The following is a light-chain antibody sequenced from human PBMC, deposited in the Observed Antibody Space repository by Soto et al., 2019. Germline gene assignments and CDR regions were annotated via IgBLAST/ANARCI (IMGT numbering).Light chain of an antibody. CDR3: TSYVGSDIVV. V-gene: IGLV2-8*01. Sequence: QSDLTQPPSASWSPGQSFAFSCTGTSSDVGAYKYVSWYQQYPGKAPKLMIYEVSKRPSGVPDRFSGSKSGNTASLTVSALQAEDEADYYCTSYVGSDIVVFCGGTKLTGL. CDR2: EVS. J-gene: IGLJ3*02. CDR1: SSDVGAYKY.